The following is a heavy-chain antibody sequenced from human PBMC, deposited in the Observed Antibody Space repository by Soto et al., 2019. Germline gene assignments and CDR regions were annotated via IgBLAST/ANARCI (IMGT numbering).Heavy chain of an antibody. Sequence: GGSLRLSCAASGFTFSSYAMHWVRQAPGKGLEWVAVISYDGSNKYYADSVKGRFTISRDNSKNTLYLQMNSLRAEDTAVYYCAREGYPWGQGTLVTVSS. CDR2: ISYDGSNK. D-gene: IGHD6-13*01. CDR1: GFTFSSYA. J-gene: IGHJ4*02. CDR3: AREGYP. V-gene: IGHV3-30-3*01.